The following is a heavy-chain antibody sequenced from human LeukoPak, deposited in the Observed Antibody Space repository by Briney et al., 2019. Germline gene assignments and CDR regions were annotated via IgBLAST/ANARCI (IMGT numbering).Heavy chain of an antibody. J-gene: IGHJ6*03. CDR1: GGSFSGYY. CDR2: INHSGST. V-gene: IGHV4-34*01. D-gene: IGHD1-14*01. CDR3: ARGTRHHRGGYYYMDV. Sequence: PSETLSLTCAVCGGSFSGYYWSWIRQPPGKGLEWIGEINHSGSTNYNPSLKSRVTISVDTSKNQFSLKLTSVTAADTAVYYCARGTRHHRGGYYYMDVWGKGTPVTVSS.